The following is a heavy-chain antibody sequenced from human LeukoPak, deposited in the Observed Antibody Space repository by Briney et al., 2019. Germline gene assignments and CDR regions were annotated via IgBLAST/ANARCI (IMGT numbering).Heavy chain of an antibody. CDR2: VYYSGNT. CDR3: ARERAGEKWFGELLSSYYYYYYMDV. D-gene: IGHD3-10*01. V-gene: IGHV4-39*07. Sequence: SETLSLTCTVSGGSISSSNYYWGWIRQPPGKGLECIGSVYYSGNTYYNPSLKSRVTISVDTSKNQFSLKLSSVTAADTAVYYCARERAGEKWFGELLSSYYYYYYMDVWGKGTTVTISS. J-gene: IGHJ6*03. CDR1: GGSISSSNYY.